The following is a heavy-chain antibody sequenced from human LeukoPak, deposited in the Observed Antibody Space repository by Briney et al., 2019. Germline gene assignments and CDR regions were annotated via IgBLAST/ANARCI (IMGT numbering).Heavy chain of an antibody. CDR1: GFTFSEAW. CDR3: TTGGHYFGN. CDR2: IKSTTDGGTS. D-gene: IGHD3-10*01. Sequence: GGSLRLSCAASGFTFSEAWLSWVRQAPGKGPEWVGRIKSTTDGGTSDYAAPVNGRFTISRDDSKTTLYLHMKTLKSEDTAVYYCTTGGHYFGNWGQGTQVTVSS. V-gene: IGHV3-15*01. J-gene: IGHJ4*02.